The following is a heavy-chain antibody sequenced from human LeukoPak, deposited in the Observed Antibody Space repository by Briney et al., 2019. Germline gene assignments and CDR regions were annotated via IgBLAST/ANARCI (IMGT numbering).Heavy chain of an antibody. V-gene: IGHV1-24*01. J-gene: IGHJ4*02. CDR1: GYTLTELS. CDR2: FDTEDGET. Sequence: PSVKLSCKVSGYTLTELSMHWVRQAPAKGLEGKGGFDTEDGETIYAQKFQGRVTMTEDTSTDTAYMELSSLRSEDTAVYYCATLPLLRYFDWLLYSYFDYWGQGTLVTVSS. D-gene: IGHD3-9*01. CDR3: ATLPLLRYFDWLLYSYFDY.